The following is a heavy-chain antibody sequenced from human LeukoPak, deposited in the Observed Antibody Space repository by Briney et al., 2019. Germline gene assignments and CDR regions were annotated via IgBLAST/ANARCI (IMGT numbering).Heavy chain of an antibody. J-gene: IGHJ1*01. Sequence: GGSLRLSCAASGFTFSSYSMNWVRQAPGKGLEWVSSISSSSSYIYYADSVKGRFTISRDNAKNSLYLQMNSLRAEDTAVYYCARSGEQQLAEYFQHWGQGTLVTVSS. D-gene: IGHD6-13*01. CDR3: ARSGEQQLAEYFQH. CDR2: ISSSSSYI. CDR1: GFTFSSYS. V-gene: IGHV3-21*01.